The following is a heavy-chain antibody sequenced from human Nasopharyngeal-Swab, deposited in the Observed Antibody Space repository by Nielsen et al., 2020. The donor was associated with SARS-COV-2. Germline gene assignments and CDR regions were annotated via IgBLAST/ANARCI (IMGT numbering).Heavy chain of an antibody. CDR3: ARDTHAMFAY. J-gene: IGHJ4*02. CDR2: ISSSGDYV. Sequence: GESLKISCAASGFSFNMYTMNWVRQAPGKGLEWVSAISSSGDYVYYAPSVKGRFTISRDNAKNSVYLQMNSLTAEDTAVYYCARDTHAMFAYWGQGTLVTVSS. V-gene: IGHV3-21*01. CDR1: GFSFNMYT.